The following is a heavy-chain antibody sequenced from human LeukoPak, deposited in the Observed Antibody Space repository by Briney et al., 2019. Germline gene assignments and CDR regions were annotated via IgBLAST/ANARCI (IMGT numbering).Heavy chain of an antibody. D-gene: IGHD6-13*01. Sequence: GRSLRLSCAASGFTFDDYAMHWVRQGPGKGLEWVSGISWNSGSTGYADSVKGRFTISRDNAKNSLYLQMNSLRAEDTALYYCTKASSSWAYFFDYWGQGILVTASS. CDR3: TKASSSWAYFFDY. V-gene: IGHV3-9*01. CDR2: ISWNSGST. J-gene: IGHJ4*02. CDR1: GFTFDDYA.